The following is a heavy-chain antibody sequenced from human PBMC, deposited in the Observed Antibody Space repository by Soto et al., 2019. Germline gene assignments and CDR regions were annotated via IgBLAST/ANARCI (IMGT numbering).Heavy chain of an antibody. CDR3: ARDWGFDNIHGHYGMDV. V-gene: IGHV4-31*03. Sequence: SETLSLTCTVSGGSIRLSRYYWSWIRQHPGKGLEWIGYIYYSGSTYYNPSLQSRVTISVDTSKNQFSLKLSSVTAADTAVYYCARDWGFDNIHGHYGMDVWGQGTTVT. D-gene: IGHD3-16*01. J-gene: IGHJ6*02. CDR1: GGSIRLSRYY. CDR2: IYYSGST.